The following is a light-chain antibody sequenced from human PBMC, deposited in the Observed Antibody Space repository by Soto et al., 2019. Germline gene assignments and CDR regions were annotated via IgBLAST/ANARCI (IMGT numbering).Light chain of an antibody. CDR3: CSYAGSSTSYV. J-gene: IGLJ1*01. CDR2: EGS. V-gene: IGLV2-23*01. Sequence: QSVLTQPASVSGSPGQSITISCTGTSSDVGSYNLVSWYQQHPGKAPKLMIYEGSKRPSGVSNRFSGSKSGNTASLTISGLQAEDEADYYCCSYAGSSTSYVVGTGTKVTVL. CDR1: SSDVGSYNL.